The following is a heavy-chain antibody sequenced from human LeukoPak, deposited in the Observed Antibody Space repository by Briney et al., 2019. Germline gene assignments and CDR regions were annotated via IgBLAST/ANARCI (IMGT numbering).Heavy chain of an antibody. CDR1: GFTFSSYW. J-gene: IGHJ6*01. CDR3: ARAVCPENYYYYGIDV. CDR2: IKQDGSDK. V-gene: IGHV3-7*01. D-gene: IGHD1-14*01. Sequence: GGSLRLSCAASGFTFSSYWMSWVRQAPGKGLEWVANIKQDGSDKYYVDSVKGRFTISRDNAKNSLYLQMNSLRAEDTAVYYCARAVCPENYYYYGIDVCGQGATVTVSS.